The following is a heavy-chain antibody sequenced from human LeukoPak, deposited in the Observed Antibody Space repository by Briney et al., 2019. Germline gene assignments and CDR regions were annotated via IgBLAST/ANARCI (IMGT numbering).Heavy chain of an antibody. D-gene: IGHD6-13*01. J-gene: IGHJ4*02. CDR2: ISGSGGST. V-gene: IGHV3-23*01. CDR1: GFTFSSYA. Sequence: GGSLSLSCAASGFTFSSYAMSWVRQAPGKGLEWVSAISGSGGSTYYADSVKGRFTISRDNSKNTLYLQMNSLRAEDTAVYYCAKDPHRGIAAAGTQDYWGQGTLVTVSS. CDR3: AKDPHRGIAAAGTQDY.